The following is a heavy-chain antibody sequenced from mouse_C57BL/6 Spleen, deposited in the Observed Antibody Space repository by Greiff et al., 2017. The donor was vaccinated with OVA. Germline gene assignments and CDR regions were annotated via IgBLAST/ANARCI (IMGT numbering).Heavy chain of an antibody. V-gene: IGHV1-69*01. J-gene: IGHJ4*01. Sequence: VQLQQPGAELVMPGASVKLSCKASGYTFTSYWMHWVKQRPGQGLEWIGEIDPSDSYTNYNQKFKGKSTLTVDKSSSTAYMQLSSLTSEDSAVYYCARRDYGSSYAMDDWGQGTSVTVSS. CDR3: ARRDYGSSYAMDD. CDR1: GYTFTSYW. D-gene: IGHD1-1*01. CDR2: IDPSDSYT.